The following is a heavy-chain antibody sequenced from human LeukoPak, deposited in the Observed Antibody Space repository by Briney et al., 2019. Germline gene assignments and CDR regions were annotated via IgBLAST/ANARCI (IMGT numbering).Heavy chain of an antibody. D-gene: IGHD5-24*01. J-gene: IGHJ4*02. CDR2: IDSSGSSI. V-gene: IGHV3-48*03. Sequence: GGSLRLSCAASGFTFSSYEMNWVRQAPGKGLEWVSYIDSSGSSIHYADSVKGRFTISRDNAKNSLYLQMNSLRAEDTAVYHCARPKEMATISYFDSWGQGTLVTVSS. CDR1: GFTFSSYE. CDR3: ARPKEMATISYFDS.